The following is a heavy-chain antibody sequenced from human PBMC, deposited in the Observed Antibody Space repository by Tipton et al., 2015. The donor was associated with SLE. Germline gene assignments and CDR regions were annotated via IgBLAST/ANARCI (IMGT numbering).Heavy chain of an antibody. CDR1: GGSISSEY. Sequence: GLVKPSETLSLTCTVSGGSISSEYWSWLRQPAGKGLEWIGRLNPSGGTYYNPSLKSRLTISMDTSKNQFSLRLNSVTAADTAVYYCVRINSGASRLFDYWGQGMLVAVSS. CDR2: LNPSGGT. J-gene: IGHJ4*02. V-gene: IGHV4-4*07. CDR3: VRINSGASRLFDY. D-gene: IGHD1-26*01.